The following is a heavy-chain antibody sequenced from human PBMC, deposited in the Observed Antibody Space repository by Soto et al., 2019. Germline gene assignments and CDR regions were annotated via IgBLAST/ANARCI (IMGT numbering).Heavy chain of an antibody. CDR3: ATVLSIVVVVAASSPFDP. J-gene: IGHJ5*02. V-gene: IGHV1-24*01. CDR1: GYTLTELS. Sequence: ASVKVSCKVSGYTLTELSMHWVRQAPGKGLEWMGGFDPEDGETIYAQKFQGRVTMTEDTSTDTAYMELSSLRSEDTAVYYCATVLSIVVVVAASSPFDPWGQGTLVTVSS. D-gene: IGHD2-15*01. CDR2: FDPEDGET.